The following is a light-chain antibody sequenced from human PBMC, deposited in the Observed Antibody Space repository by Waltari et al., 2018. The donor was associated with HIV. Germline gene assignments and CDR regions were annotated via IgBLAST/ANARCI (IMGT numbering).Light chain of an antibody. V-gene: IGLV2-14*03. Sequence: QSALTQPASVSGSPGQSITISCIGTSSDIGGYDHVCWYQQHPGRAPKLKIYDVSNRPSGVSDRFSGSKSGNTASLTISGLQTEDEADYYCSSFTSGTTWVFGGGTKVTVL. CDR1: SSDIGGYDH. CDR2: DVS. CDR3: SSFTSGTTWV. J-gene: IGLJ3*02.